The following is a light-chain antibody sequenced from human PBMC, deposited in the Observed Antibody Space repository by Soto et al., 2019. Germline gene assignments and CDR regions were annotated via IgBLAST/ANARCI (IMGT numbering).Light chain of an antibody. CDR3: AAWDDSLNGYV. CDR2: SNN. Sequence: QSVLTQPPSASGTPGQRVTISCSGSSSNIGSNTVNWYQQLPGTAPKLLIYSNNQRPSGVPDRFSGSKSGTSASLAISGLQSADEADYYCAAWDDSLNGYVFGTGTKVT. J-gene: IGLJ1*01. CDR1: SSNIGSNT. V-gene: IGLV1-44*01.